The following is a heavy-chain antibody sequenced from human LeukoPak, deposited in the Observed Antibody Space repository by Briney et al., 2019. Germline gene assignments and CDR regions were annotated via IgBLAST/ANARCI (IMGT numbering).Heavy chain of an antibody. CDR3: AKDSWELLTDPYFDY. J-gene: IGHJ4*02. Sequence: GGSLRLSCAASGFTFGLYSMTWVRQAPGKGLEWVCGISWNGDVTGYRDSVKGRFTISRDNSKNTLYLQMNSLRAEDTAVYYCAKDSWELLTDPYFDYWGQGTLVTVSS. V-gene: IGHV3-20*04. CDR2: ISWNGDVT. CDR1: GFTFGLYS. D-gene: IGHD1-26*01.